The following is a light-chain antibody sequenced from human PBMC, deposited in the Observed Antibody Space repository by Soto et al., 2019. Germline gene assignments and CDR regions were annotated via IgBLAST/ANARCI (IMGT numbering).Light chain of an antibody. CDR2: DVS. V-gene: IGLV3-21*02. J-gene: IGLJ2*01. CDR3: QVWDITSDHVV. Sequence: SFELTQPPSVSVPPVQRAKITWGGNNIGRKSVHWYQQKPGQAPALVVYDVSVRPSGIPARFSGSNSGNTATLTISRVEAGDEAEYSCQVWDITSDHVVFGGVTKLTVL. CDR1: NIGRKS.